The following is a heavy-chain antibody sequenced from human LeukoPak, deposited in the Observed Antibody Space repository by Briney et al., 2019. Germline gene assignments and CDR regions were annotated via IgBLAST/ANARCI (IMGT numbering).Heavy chain of an antibody. CDR3: ARGNKNRRTYYDFWSALGGAFDI. CDR1: GFTFSSYS. CDR2: ITSSSSHI. D-gene: IGHD3-3*01. Sequence: PGGSLRLSCAASGFTFSSYSMNWVREAPGKGLEWVSCITSSSSHIYYADSVKGRFTISRDNAKNSLYLQMNSLRAEDTAVYYCARGNKNRRTYYDFWSALGGAFDIWGQGTMVTVSS. J-gene: IGHJ3*02. V-gene: IGHV3-21*01.